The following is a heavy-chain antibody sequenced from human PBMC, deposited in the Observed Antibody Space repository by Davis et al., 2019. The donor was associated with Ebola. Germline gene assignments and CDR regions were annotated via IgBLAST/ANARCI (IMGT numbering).Heavy chain of an antibody. CDR2: IYPGDSET. CDR3: ARLFGSSGWGDFMDV. Sequence: GESLKISCQGSGYSFSNYWIAWVRQMPGKGLEWMGIIYPGDSETIYSPSFQGQVTISADKSIRTAYLQCSSLKASDTAMYFCARLFGSSGWGDFMDVWGQGTTVTVSS. D-gene: IGHD6-19*01. J-gene: IGHJ6*02. CDR1: GYSFSNYW. V-gene: IGHV5-51*01.